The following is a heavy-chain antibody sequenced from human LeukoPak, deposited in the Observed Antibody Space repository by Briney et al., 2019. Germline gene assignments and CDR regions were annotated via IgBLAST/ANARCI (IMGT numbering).Heavy chain of an antibody. D-gene: IGHD3-22*01. Sequence: GGSLRLSCAASGFTFSSYGMHWVRQAPGKGLEWVAVISYDGSNKYYADSVKGRFTISRDNAENTLYLQMNSLRVEDTAVYYCVRSAFHAGSGNYYDYWGQGTLVTVSS. CDR1: GFTFSSYG. J-gene: IGHJ4*02. V-gene: IGHV3-30*03. CDR2: ISYDGSNK. CDR3: VRSAFHAGSGNYYDY.